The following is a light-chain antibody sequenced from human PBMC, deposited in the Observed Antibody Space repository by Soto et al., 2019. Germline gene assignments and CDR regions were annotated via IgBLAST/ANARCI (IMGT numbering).Light chain of an antibody. J-gene: IGLJ1*01. V-gene: IGLV2-14*01. CDR3: IAYSPSSQRV. Sequence: QSALTQPASVSGSPGQSITISCTGSSSDVGGYDDVSWYQQHPGIAPKLIIYEVSDRPSGVSHRFSGSKSSNTASLTISGLQAEYEGDYYCIAYSPSSQRVFGTGTKLTVL. CDR2: EVS. CDR1: SSDVGGYDD.